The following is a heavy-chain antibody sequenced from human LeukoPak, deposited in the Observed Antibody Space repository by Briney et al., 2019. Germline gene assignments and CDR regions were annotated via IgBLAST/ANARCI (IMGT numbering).Heavy chain of an antibody. D-gene: IGHD3-10*01. V-gene: IGHV3-23*01. CDR3: AKGRKLLWFGELVFGY. CDR1: GFTFSSYA. CDR2: ISNSGRST. Sequence: PGGSLRLSCPASGFTFSSYAMSWVRQAPGKGLECVSGISNSGRSTYYADPVEGRFTISRDNSKSTLYLQMNSLRAEDTAVYYCAKGRKLLWFGELVFGYWGQGNLVTVSS. J-gene: IGHJ4*02.